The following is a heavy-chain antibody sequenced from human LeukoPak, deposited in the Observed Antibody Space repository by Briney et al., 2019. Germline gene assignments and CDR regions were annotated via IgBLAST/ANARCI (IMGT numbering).Heavy chain of an antibody. J-gene: IGHJ4*02. Sequence: PGGSLRLSCAASGFTISSFGIHWVRQAPGKGPEWVAFTSYDGSNKFYADSMKGRFTISRHNSKNTLYLQMNSLRAEDTAVYYCATGYSYGRDDYWGQGTLVTVSS. V-gene: IGHV3-30*02. CDR2: TSYDGSNK. CDR3: ATGYSYGRDDY. CDR1: GFTISSFG. D-gene: IGHD5-18*01.